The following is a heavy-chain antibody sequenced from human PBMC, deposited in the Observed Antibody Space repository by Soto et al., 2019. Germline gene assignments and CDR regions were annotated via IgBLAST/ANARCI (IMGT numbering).Heavy chain of an antibody. CDR1: EFTFSNYA. V-gene: IGHV3-23*01. CDR3: AKNPGYYYDSTGYHFDY. Sequence: GGSLRLSCAASEFTFSNYAMSWVRQAPGKGLEWVSAISYGGGTTYYADSVKGRFTISRDNSKNTLYLQMNSLRAEDTAVYYYAKNPGYYYDSTGYHFDYWGQGP. D-gene: IGHD3-22*01. J-gene: IGHJ4*02. CDR2: ISYGGGTT.